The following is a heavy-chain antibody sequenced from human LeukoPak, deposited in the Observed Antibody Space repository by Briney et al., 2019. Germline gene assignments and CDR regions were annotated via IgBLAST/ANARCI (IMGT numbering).Heavy chain of an antibody. CDR2: ISSSSSYI. Sequence: PGGSLRLSCAASGFTFSSYEMNWVRQAPGKGLEWVSSISSSSSYIYYADSVKGRFTISRDNAKNSLYLQMNSLRAEDTAVYYCASQYSHLDYMDVWGKGTTLTTSS. CDR1: GFTFSSYE. V-gene: IGHV3-21*01. J-gene: IGHJ6*03. D-gene: IGHD5-18*01. CDR3: ASQYSHLDYMDV.